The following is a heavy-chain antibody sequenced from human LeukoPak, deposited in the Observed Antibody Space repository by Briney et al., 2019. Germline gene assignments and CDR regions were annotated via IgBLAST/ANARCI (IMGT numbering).Heavy chain of an antibody. V-gene: IGHV3-15*01. Sequence: GGSLRLSCAASGFTFSNAWMNWVRQAPGKGLEWVGRIKNKIASGTTDYAAPVKGRFTISRDDSKNTLFLQMNSLKTEDTAMYYCTTKDAFDIWGQGTMVTVSS. J-gene: IGHJ3*02. CDR3: TTKDAFDI. CDR2: IKNKIASGTT. CDR1: GFTFSNAW.